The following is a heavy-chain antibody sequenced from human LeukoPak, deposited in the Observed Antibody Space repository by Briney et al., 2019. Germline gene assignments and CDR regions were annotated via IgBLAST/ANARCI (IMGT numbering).Heavy chain of an antibody. V-gene: IGHV3-11*04. CDR1: GGSISSGGYY. CDR3: ARDSRYSGLDY. D-gene: IGHD6-13*01. J-gene: IGHJ4*02. Sequence: SLSLTCTVSGGSISSGGYYWSWIRQVPGKGREWVTYISSSSSTIYYADSVKGRFTISRDNAKNSLYLQMNSLRAEATAVYSCARDSRYSGLDYWGQGTLVTVSS. CDR2: ISSSSSTI.